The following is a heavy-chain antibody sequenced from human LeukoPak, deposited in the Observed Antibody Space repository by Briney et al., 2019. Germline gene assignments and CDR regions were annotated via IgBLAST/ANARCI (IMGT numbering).Heavy chain of an antibody. J-gene: IGHJ5*02. CDR2: IYSGGST. V-gene: IGHV3-66*01. D-gene: IGHD3-22*01. Sequence: PGGSLRLSCAASEFSVGSNYMTWVRQAPGKGLEWVSLIYSGGSTYYADSVKGRFTISRDNSKNTLYLQMNSLRAEDTAVYYCARDPNYYDSSGYYRTGRLNWFDPWGQGTLVTVSS. CDR3: ARDPNYYDSSGYYRTGRLNWFDP. CDR1: EFSVGSNY.